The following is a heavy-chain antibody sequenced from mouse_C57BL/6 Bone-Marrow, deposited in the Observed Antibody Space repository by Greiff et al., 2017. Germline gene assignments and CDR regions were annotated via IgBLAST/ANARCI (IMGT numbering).Heavy chain of an antibody. D-gene: IGHD2-1*01. Sequence: VHVKQSVAELVRPGASVKLSCTASGFNITNTYMHWVKQRPEQGLEWIGRIDPANGNTKYAPKFQGKATITADTSSNTAYLQLSSLTTEDSAIYYCARSYYGSSPWFAYWGQGTLLTVSA. CDR3: ARSYYGSSPWFAY. CDR2: IDPANGNT. CDR1: GFNITNTY. J-gene: IGHJ3*01. V-gene: IGHV14-3*01.